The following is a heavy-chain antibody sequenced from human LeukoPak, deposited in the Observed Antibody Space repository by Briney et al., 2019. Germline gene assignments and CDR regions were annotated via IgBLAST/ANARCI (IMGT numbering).Heavy chain of an antibody. CDR3: ARHYRGPPRRGDNYFDP. V-gene: IGHV5-51*01. J-gene: IGHJ5*02. CDR2: IYPGDSDT. CDR1: GYSFTSYW. Sequence: GESLKISCKGSGYSFTSYWIGWVRQMPGKGLEWMGIIYPGDSDTRYSPSFQGQVTISADKSINTAYLQWHSLKASDTAIYYCARHYRGPPRRGDNYFDPWGQGTLVTVSS. D-gene: IGHD4/OR15-4a*01.